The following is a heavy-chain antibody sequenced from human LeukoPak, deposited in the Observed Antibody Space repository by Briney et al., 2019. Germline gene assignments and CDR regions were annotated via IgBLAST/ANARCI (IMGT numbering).Heavy chain of an antibody. J-gene: IGHJ4*02. D-gene: IGHD3-22*01. CDR3: ARTNYYDSSGHFDC. CDR2: INPNSGGT. CDR1: GYTCTDYY. V-gene: IGHV1-2*06. Sequence: ASVTVSCKASGYTCTDYYMHWVRQATGQGLEWMGRINPNSGGTNYAQKFQGRVTMTRDTSISTAYMELSRLRSDDTAVYYCARTNYYDSSGHFDCWGQGTLVTVSS.